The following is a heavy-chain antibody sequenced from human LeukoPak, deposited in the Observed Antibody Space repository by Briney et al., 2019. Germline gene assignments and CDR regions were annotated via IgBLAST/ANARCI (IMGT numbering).Heavy chain of an antibody. Sequence: ASVKVSCKVSGYTLTELSMHWVRQAPGKGLEWMGGFDPEDGETIYAQKFQGRVTMTEDTSTDTAYMELSSLRSEDTAVYYCATNGYNPGGWYYWGQGTLVTVSS. CDR2: FDPEDGET. CDR1: GYTLTELS. D-gene: IGHD1-14*01. V-gene: IGHV1-24*01. CDR3: ATNGYNPGGWYY. J-gene: IGHJ4*02.